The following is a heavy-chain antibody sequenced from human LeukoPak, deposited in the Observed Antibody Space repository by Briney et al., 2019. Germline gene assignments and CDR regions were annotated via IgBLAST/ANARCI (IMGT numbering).Heavy chain of an antibody. CDR3: VRALHDSSGYYYFYF. J-gene: IGHJ4*02. Sequence: GGSLRLSCAASGFTFSDHYMAWVRQAPGKGLEWVGRIRNKAKSYTTEYAASVKGRFSISRDDSKNTLYLQTNSLKTEDTAVYYCVRALHDSSGYYYFYFWGQGTLVTVSS. D-gene: IGHD3-22*01. V-gene: IGHV3-72*01. CDR1: GFTFSDHY. CDR2: IRNKAKSYTT.